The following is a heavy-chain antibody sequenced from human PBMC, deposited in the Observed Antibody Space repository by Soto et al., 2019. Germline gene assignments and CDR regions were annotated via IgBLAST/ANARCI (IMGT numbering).Heavy chain of an antibody. CDR3: ARHPYSGGWP. CDR1: GGSISGYY. J-gene: IGHJ4*02. Sequence: QVQLQESGPGLVKPSETLSLTCTVSGGSISGYYWSWIRQPPGKGLEWIGNIYYSGSTNYNPSLKSRVTISVDTSKNQFSLKLSSVTAADTAVYYCARHPYSGGWPWGQGTLVTVSS. D-gene: IGHD6-19*01. CDR2: IYYSGST. V-gene: IGHV4-59*08.